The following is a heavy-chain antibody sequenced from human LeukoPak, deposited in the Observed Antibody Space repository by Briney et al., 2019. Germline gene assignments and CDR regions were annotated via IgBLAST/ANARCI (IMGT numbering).Heavy chain of an antibody. CDR1: GDTVTGFS. Sequence: ASVKVSCKVSGDTVTGFSIHWVRQAPGHGLEWMGGFDPEDGARIFAQKFQGRVTMTEDTSTDTAYMDLSSLRSEDTAVYYCATGYTYDYSLYWGQGTLVAVSS. D-gene: IGHD5-18*01. CDR2: FDPEDGAR. J-gene: IGHJ4*02. CDR3: ATGYTYDYSLY. V-gene: IGHV1-24*01.